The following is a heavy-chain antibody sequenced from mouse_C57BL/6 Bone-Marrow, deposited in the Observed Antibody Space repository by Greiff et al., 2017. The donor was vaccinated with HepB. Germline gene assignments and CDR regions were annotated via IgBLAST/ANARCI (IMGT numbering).Heavy chain of an antibody. J-gene: IGHJ4*01. Sequence: EVNVVESEGGLVQPGSSMKLSCTASGFTFSDYYMAWVRQVPEKGLEWVANINYDGSSTYYLDSLKSRFIISRDNAKNILYLQMSSLKSEDTATYYCARITTGSREGADYWGQGTSVTVSS. CDR3: ARITTGSREGADY. CDR1: GFTFSDYY. CDR2: INYDGSST. D-gene: IGHD1-3*01. V-gene: IGHV5-16*01.